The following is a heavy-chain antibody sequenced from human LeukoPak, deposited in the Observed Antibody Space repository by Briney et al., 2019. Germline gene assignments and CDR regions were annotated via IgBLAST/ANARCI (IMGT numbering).Heavy chain of an antibody. CDR3: AGVRGYSYGWYYFDY. Sequence: ASVKVSCKASGYTFTSYDINWVRQATGQGLEWMGWMNPNSGNTGYAQKFRGRVTMTRNTSISTAYMELSSLRSEDTAVYYCAGVRGYSYGWYYFDYWGQGTLVTVSS. D-gene: IGHD5-18*01. CDR1: GYTFTSYD. V-gene: IGHV1-8*01. CDR2: MNPNSGNT. J-gene: IGHJ4*02.